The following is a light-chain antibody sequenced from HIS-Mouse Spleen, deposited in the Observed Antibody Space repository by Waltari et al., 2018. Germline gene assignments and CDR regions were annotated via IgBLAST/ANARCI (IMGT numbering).Light chain of an antibody. CDR2: EGS. J-gene: IGLJ2*01. V-gene: IGLV2-23*01. CDR1: SSDVGSYNL. CDR3: CSYAGSSTL. Sequence: QSALTQPASVSGSPGQSITISCTGTSSDVGSYNLVSWYQQHPGKAPKLMIYEGSKRPSGVSTRFSGSKSGNTASLTISGLQAEDEADYYCCSYAGSSTLFGGGTKLTVL.